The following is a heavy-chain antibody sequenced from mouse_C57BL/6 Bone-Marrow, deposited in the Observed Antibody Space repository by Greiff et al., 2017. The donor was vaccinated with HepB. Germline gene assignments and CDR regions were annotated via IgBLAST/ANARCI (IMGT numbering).Heavy chain of an antibody. V-gene: IGHV1-39*01. CDR3: ARYYYGSSYGYFDV. Sequence: LEESGPELVKPGASVKISCKASGYSFTDYNMNWVKQSNGKSLEWIGVINPNYGTTSYNQKFKGKATLTVDQSSSTAYMQLNSLTSEDSAVYYCARYYYGSSYGYFDVWGTGTTVTVSS. CDR1: GYSFTDYN. J-gene: IGHJ1*03. D-gene: IGHD1-1*01. CDR2: INPNYGTT.